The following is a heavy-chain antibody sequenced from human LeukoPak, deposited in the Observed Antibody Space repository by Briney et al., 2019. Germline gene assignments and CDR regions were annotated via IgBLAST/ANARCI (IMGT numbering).Heavy chain of an antibody. CDR1: GFTFSSYA. Sequence: SGGSLRLPCAASGFTFSSYAMHWVRQAPGKGLEWVAVISYDGSNKYYADSVKGRFTISRDNSKNALYLQMNSLRAEDTAVYYCAKNRGYCSSTSCFYYYYGMDVWGQGTTVTVSS. CDR3: AKNRGYCSSTSCFYYYYGMDV. D-gene: IGHD2-2*01. J-gene: IGHJ6*02. V-gene: IGHV3-30*04. CDR2: ISYDGSNK.